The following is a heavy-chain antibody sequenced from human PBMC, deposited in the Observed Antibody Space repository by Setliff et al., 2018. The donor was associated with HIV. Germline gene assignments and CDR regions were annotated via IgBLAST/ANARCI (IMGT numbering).Heavy chain of an antibody. CDR1: GYTFTGDY. Sequence: GASVKVSCKVSGYTFTGDYINWVRQAPGQGLEWLGWISAYSGNTHYAQKFQGRVTMTRDTSISTAYMELSRLRSDDTAVYYCARVWTGLANLVPFDYWGQGTLVTVSS. CDR2: ISAYSGNT. J-gene: IGHJ4*02. CDR3: ARVWTGLANLVPFDY. D-gene: IGHD2-8*01. V-gene: IGHV1-2*02.